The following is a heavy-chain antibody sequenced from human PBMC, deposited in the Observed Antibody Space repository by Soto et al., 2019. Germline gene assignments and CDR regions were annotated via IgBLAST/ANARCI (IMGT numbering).Heavy chain of an antibody. D-gene: IGHD3-10*01. J-gene: IGHJ6*02. CDR1: GYSFTSYW. Sequence: PGESLKISCKGSGYSFTSYWISWVRQMPGKGLEWMGRIDPSDSYTNYSPSFQGHVTISADKSIDTAYLQRSSLKASDTAMYYCARQKEDRYGSGSYYYYYGMDVWGQGTTVTVSS. CDR3: ARQKEDRYGSGSYYYYYGMDV. V-gene: IGHV5-10-1*01. CDR2: IDPSDSYT.